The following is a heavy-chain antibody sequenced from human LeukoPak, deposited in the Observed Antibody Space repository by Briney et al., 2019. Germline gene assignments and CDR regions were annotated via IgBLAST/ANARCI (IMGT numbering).Heavy chain of an antibody. D-gene: IGHD2-2*01. CDR3: ARDTLRSTNYDYYGMDV. CDR2: MNPNSGNT. Sequence: RASVKLSCKASGYTFTSYDINWVRQATGQGLEWMGWMNPNSGNTGYAQKFQGRVTMTRNTSISTAYMELSSLRSEDTAVYYCARDTLRSTNYDYYGMDVWGQGTTVTVSS. J-gene: IGHJ6*02. V-gene: IGHV1-8*01. CDR1: GYTFTSYD.